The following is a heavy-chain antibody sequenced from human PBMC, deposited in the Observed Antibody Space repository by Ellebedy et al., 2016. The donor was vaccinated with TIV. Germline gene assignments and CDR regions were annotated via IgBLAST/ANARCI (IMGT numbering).Heavy chain of an antibody. D-gene: IGHD3-10*01. CDR1: GYTFTGYY. V-gene: IGHV1-2*02. CDR3: ARVHMVRGTGFDP. Sequence: AASVKVSCKASGYTFTGYYLHWVRQAPGKGLEWMGWINPKSGGTNYAQNFQGRVTMTGDTSINTTSLEVSRLRSDDTAVYYCARVHMVRGTGFDPWGQGTLVILSS. CDR2: INPKSGGT. J-gene: IGHJ5*02.